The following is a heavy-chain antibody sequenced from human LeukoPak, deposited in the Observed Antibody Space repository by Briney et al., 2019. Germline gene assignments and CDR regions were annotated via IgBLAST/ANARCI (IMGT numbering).Heavy chain of an antibody. CDR2: IKSKTDDGTT. CDR3: TTGLPAAGPHFDY. Sequence: PGGSLRLSCAASGFTFSSYAMSWVRQAPGKGLEWVGRIKSKTDDGTTDYAAPVKGRFTISRDDSKNTLYLQMNSLQIEDMAVYYCTTGLPAAGPHFDYWGQGTLVTVSS. V-gene: IGHV3-15*01. D-gene: IGHD6-13*01. CDR1: GFTFSSYA. J-gene: IGHJ4*02.